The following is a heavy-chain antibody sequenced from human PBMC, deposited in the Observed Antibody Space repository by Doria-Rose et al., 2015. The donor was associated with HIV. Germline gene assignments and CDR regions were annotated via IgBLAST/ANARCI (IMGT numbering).Heavy chain of an antibody. CDR2: NFSDDER. CDR3: ARIKSSRWYHKYYFDF. CDR1: RVSLSSPGMG. J-gene: IGHJ4*02. V-gene: IGHV2-26*01. D-gene: IGHD6-13*01. Sequence: SGPVLVKPTETLTLTCTVSRVSLSSPGMGVSWIRQPPGQALEWLANNFSDDERSYKTSLKSRLTISRGTSKSQVVLTMTDMDPVDTATYYCARIKSSRWYHKYYFDFWGQGTLVIVSA.